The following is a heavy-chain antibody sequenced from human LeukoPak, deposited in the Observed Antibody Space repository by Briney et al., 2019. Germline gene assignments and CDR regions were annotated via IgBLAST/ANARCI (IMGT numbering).Heavy chain of an antibody. J-gene: IGHJ4*02. V-gene: IGHV5-51*01. CDR1: GYKFTTYW. CDR2: IYPGDSDT. D-gene: IGHD3-10*01. CDR3: ARQHDNYGDY. Sequence: GESLQISCKGSGYKFTTYWIGWERQMPGKGLEWMGIIYPGDSDTRYSPSFQGQVTISADKSISTAYLQWSSLKASDTAMYYCARQHDNYGDYWGQGTLVTVSA.